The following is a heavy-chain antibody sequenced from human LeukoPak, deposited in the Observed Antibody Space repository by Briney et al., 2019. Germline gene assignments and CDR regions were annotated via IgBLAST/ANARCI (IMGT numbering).Heavy chain of an antibody. D-gene: IGHD3-22*01. Sequence: SETLSLTCAVYGGSFSGYYWSWIRQPPGKGLEWIGEINHSGSTNYNPSLKSRVTISVDTSKNQFSLKLSSVTAADTAVYYCATSYSSGNFDYWGQGTLDTVSS. J-gene: IGHJ4*02. V-gene: IGHV4-34*01. CDR3: ATSYSSGNFDY. CDR1: GGSFSGYY. CDR2: INHSGST.